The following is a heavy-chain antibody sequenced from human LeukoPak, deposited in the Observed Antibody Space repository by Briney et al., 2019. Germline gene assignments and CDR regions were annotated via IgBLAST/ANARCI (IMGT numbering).Heavy chain of an antibody. J-gene: IGHJ3*02. CDR1: GFTFSSYW. Sequence: GGSLRLSCAASGFTFSSYWMSWVRQAPGKGLEWVANIKQDGSEKYYVDSVKGRFTISRDNPKNTLNLQMNSLRAEDTAVYYCAREIGQLGGAFDIWGRGTMVTVSS. CDR3: AREIGQLGGAFDI. V-gene: IGHV3-7*05. D-gene: IGHD7-27*01. CDR2: IKQDGSEK.